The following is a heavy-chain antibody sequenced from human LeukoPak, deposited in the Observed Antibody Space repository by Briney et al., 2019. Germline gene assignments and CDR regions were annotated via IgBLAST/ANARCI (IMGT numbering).Heavy chain of an antibody. D-gene: IGHD3-10*01. CDR3: ARDGDYYGSGSSYMHYYYYGMDV. CDR1: GFTFSSYS. Sequence: GGSLRLSCAASGFTFSSYSMNWVRQAPGKGLEWVSSISSGSSYIYYADSVKGRFTISRDNAKNSLYLQMNSLRAEDTAVYYCARDGDYYGSGSSYMHYYYYGMDVWGQGTTVTVSS. V-gene: IGHV3-21*01. J-gene: IGHJ6*02. CDR2: ISSGSSYI.